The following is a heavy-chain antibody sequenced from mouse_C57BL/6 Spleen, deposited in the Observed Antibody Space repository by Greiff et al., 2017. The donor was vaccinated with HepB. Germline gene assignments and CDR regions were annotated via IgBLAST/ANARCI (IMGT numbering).Heavy chain of an antibody. D-gene: IGHD1-1*01. CDR1: GYTFTSYW. V-gene: IGHV1-52*01. Sequence: QVQLKQPGAELVRPGSSVKLSCKASGYTFTSYWMHWVKQRPIQGLEWIGNIDPSDSETHYNQKFKDKATLTVDKSSSTAYMQLSSLTSEDSAVYYCATTVVEGYFDVWGTGTTVTVSS. J-gene: IGHJ1*03. CDR2: IDPSDSET. CDR3: ATTVVEGYFDV.